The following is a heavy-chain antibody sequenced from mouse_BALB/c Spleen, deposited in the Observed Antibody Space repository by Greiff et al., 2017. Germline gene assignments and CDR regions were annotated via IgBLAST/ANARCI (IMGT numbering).Heavy chain of an antibody. CDR3: ARDRSTMIGFAY. D-gene: IGHD2-4*01. CDR2: ISDGGSYT. CDR1: GFTFSDYY. J-gene: IGHJ3*01. Sequence: EVKLVESGGGLVKPGGSLKLSCAASGFTFSDYYMYWVRQTPEKRLEWVATISDGGSYTYYPDSVKGRFTISRDNAKNNLYLQMSSLKSEDTAMHYCARDRSTMIGFAYWGQGTLVTVSA. V-gene: IGHV5-4*02.